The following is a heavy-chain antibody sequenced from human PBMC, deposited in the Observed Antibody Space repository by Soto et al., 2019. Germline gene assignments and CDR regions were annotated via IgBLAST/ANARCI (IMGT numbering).Heavy chain of an antibody. Sequence: SVKVSCKASGGTFSSYAISWVRQAPGQGLEWMGGIIPIFGTANYAQKFQGRVTITADKSTSTAYMELSSLRSEDTAVYYCASREAYYDSSGYPLYYYYYGMDVWGQGTTVTVAS. D-gene: IGHD3-22*01. CDR3: ASREAYYDSSGYPLYYYYYGMDV. V-gene: IGHV1-69*06. CDR1: GGTFSSYA. J-gene: IGHJ6*02. CDR2: IIPIFGTA.